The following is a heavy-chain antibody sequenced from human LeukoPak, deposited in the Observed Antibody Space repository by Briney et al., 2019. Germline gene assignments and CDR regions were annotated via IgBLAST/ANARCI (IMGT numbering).Heavy chain of an antibody. CDR2: IYHSGST. CDR1: GYSISSGYY. J-gene: IGHJ4*02. D-gene: IGHD7-27*01. CDR3: ARARRAGDDVDY. Sequence: SETLSLTCAVSGYSISSGYYWGWIRQPPGKGLEWIGSIYHSGSTYYNPSLKSRVTISLDASKNQFSLKLSSVTAADTAVYYCARARRAGDDVDYWGQGTLVTVSS. V-gene: IGHV4-38-2*01.